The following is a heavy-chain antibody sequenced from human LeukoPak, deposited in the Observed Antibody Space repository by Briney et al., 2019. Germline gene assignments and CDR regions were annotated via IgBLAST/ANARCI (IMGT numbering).Heavy chain of an antibody. CDR1: GGSISSSSYY. D-gene: IGHD6-13*01. Sequence: SETLSLTCTVSGGSISSSSYYWGWIRQPPGKGLEWIGSIYYSGSTYYNPSLKSRVTISEDTPKNQFSLKLSSVTAADTAVYYCARDGPAAAGYFDYWGQGTLVTVSS. CDR2: IYYSGST. J-gene: IGHJ4*02. CDR3: ARDGPAAAGYFDY. V-gene: IGHV4-39*07.